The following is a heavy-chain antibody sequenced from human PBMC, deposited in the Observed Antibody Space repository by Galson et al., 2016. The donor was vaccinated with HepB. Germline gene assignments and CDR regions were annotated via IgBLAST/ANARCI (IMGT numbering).Heavy chain of an antibody. D-gene: IGHD4-17*01. V-gene: IGHV3-11*05. Sequence: LRLSCAASGFTFSDYYMNWIRQAPGRGLEWVSYVSSSGSFTNFADSVKGRFTISRDNAKNSLYLQMNTLRAEDTAVYYCAREIYGDFDRAFDIWGQGTMVTVAS. J-gene: IGHJ3*02. CDR2: VSSSGSFT. CDR3: AREIYGDFDRAFDI. CDR1: GFTFSDYY.